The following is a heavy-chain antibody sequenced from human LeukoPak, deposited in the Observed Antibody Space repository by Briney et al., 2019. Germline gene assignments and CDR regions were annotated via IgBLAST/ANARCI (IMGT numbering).Heavy chain of an antibody. V-gene: IGHV4-34*01. CDR3: VRDKRLLVDYGMDV. CDR1: GGSFSGYY. CDR2: INHSGST. J-gene: IGHJ6*02. Sequence: SETLSLTCAVYGGSFSGYYWSWIRQPPGKWLEWIGEINHSGSTNYNPSLKSRVTISVDTSKNQFSLKLSSVTAADTAVYYCVRDKRLLVDYGMDVWGQGTTVTVSS. D-gene: IGHD3-22*01.